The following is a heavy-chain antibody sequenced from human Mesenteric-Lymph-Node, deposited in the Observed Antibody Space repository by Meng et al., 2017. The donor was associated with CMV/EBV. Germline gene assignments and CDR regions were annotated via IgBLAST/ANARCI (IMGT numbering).Heavy chain of an antibody. CDR1: SISSGGDY. CDR3: ARGPGYCGTTSCYYFDY. V-gene: IGHV4-31*02. Sequence: SISSGGDYWSWIRQHPGKGLEWIGYIHSSGSTDYNPSLQSRVTASVDTSENQFALKLSSVTAADTAVYYCARGPGYCGTTSCYYFDYWGQGALVTVSS. J-gene: IGHJ4*02. D-gene: IGHD2-2*01. CDR2: IHSSGST.